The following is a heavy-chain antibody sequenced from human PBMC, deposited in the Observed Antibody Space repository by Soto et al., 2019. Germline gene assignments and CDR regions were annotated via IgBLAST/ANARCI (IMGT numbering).Heavy chain of an antibody. CDR1: GYSFTRYG. V-gene: IGHV1-18*01. CDR3: ARMGDVPYYYSGLDV. D-gene: IGHD3-16*01. J-gene: IGHJ6*02. CDR2: ISGYNANT. Sequence: QVQLVQSGAEVKKPGASVKVSCKASGYSFTRYGISWVRQAPGQGLEWMGWISGYNANTNYPENLQGRVTMTTDTPTSTAYMPVRNLISDDTAVYYCARMGDVPYYYSGLDVWGQGTTVTVSS.